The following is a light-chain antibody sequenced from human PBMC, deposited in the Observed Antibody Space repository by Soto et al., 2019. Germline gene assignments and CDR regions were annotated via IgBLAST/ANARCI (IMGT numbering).Light chain of an antibody. Sequence: DIQMTQSPSSLSASVGDRVTITCRASQSISSYLNWYQQKPGKAPKLLISAAASLQSGVPSRFSGSGSGTDFTLTISSLHPEDFATYYCQQSYSTPYTFAQGTKLEIK. CDR2: AAA. CDR1: QSISSY. V-gene: IGKV1-39*01. J-gene: IGKJ2*01. CDR3: QQSYSTPYT.